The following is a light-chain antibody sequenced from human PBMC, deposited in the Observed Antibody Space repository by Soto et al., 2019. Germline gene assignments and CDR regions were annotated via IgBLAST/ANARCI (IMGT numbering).Light chain of an antibody. CDR2: DDS. CDR1: NIGSNS. CDR3: QVWDSSSDPFYV. Sequence: SYELTQPPSVSVAPGQTARLTCGGTNIGSNSVHWYQQKPGQAPVLGVYDDSDRPSGIPERFSGSNSGNTATLTISRVEAGDEADYYCQVWDSSSDPFYVFGAGTKVTVL. J-gene: IGLJ1*01. V-gene: IGLV3-21*02.